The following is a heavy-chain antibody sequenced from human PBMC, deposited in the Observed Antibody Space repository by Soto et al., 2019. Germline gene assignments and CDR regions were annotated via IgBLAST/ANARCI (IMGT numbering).Heavy chain of an antibody. CDR1: GGTFSSYA. CDR3: ARGAGATRGGYYYYYGMDV. V-gene: IGHV1-69*13. Sequence: GASVKVSFKASGGTFSSYAISWLRQAPGQGLEWMGGIIPIFGTANYAQKFQGRVTITADESTSTAYMELSSLRSEDTAVYYCARGAGATRGGYYYYYGMDVWGQGTTVTVSS. J-gene: IGHJ6*02. D-gene: IGHD1-26*01. CDR2: IIPIFGTA.